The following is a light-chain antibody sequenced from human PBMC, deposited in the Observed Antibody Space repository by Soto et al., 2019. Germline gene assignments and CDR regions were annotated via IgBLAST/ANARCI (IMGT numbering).Light chain of an antibody. CDR1: QSVSSN. V-gene: IGKV3-15*01. Sequence: EIVMTQSPATLSVSPGERATLSCRASQSVSSNLAWYQQKPGQAPRLLIYGASTRATGIPARFSGSGSGTEFTLTISSLQSEDFAVYYCQQYNNWPRTFGQGPGGYQ. CDR2: GAS. J-gene: IGKJ1*01. CDR3: QQYNNWPRT.